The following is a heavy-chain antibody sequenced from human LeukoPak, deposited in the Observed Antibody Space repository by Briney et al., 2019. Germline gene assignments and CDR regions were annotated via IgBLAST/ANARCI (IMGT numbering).Heavy chain of an antibody. Sequence: ASVKVSCKASGYTFIDYYIHWVRQAPGQGLEWMGWINPNSGGTHYAQKFQGRVTMTRDTSISTAYMELTRLRSDDTAVYYCARYGSGSYYTLAYWGQGSLVTVSS. CDR3: ARYGSGSYYTLAY. D-gene: IGHD3-10*01. CDR2: INPNSGGT. V-gene: IGHV1-2*02. CDR1: GYTFIDYY. J-gene: IGHJ4*02.